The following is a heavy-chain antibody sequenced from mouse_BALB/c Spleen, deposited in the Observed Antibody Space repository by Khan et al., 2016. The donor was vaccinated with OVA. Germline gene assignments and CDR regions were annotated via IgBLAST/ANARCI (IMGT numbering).Heavy chain of an antibody. V-gene: IGHV1-69*02. Sequence: QVQLKQSGTELVRPGASVKLSCKASGYTFTSYWINWVKQRPGQGLEWIGNIYPADSNTKFNQKFKDKATLTVDKSSSTAYMQLSSPTSEDSAVYYGAREGVDSSSFAYWGQGTLVTVSA. J-gene: IGHJ3*01. CDR1: GYTFTSYW. CDR2: IYPADSNT. CDR3: AREGVDSSSFAY.